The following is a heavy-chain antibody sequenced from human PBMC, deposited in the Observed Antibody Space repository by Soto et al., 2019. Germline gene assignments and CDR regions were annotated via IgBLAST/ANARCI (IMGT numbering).Heavy chain of an antibody. CDR3: AKGSGSGRKTSYFDY. CDR2: ISGSGGST. D-gene: IGHD3-10*01. Sequence: LRLSCAASGFTFSSYAMSWVRQAPGKGLEWVSAISGSGGSTYYADSVKGRFTISRDNSKNTLYLQMNSLRAEDTAVYYCAKGSGSGRKTSYFDYWGQGTLVTVSS. V-gene: IGHV3-23*01. CDR1: GFTFSSYA. J-gene: IGHJ4*02.